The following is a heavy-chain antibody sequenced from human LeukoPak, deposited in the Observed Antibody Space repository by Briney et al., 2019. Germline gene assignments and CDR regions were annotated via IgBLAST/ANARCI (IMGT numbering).Heavy chain of an antibody. CDR3: ARLEVGYYGSGSYYNHHYYYGMDV. CDR1: GYSFPSYW. Sequence: GEFLRISCKGSGYSFPSYWITWVRQMPGKGLEWMGIIYPGDSDTRYSPSFQGQVTISADKSISTAYLQWSSLKASDTAMYYCARLEVGYYGSGSYYNHHYYYGMDVWGQGTMVTVSS. CDR2: IYPGDSDT. D-gene: IGHD3-10*01. V-gene: IGHV5-51*01. J-gene: IGHJ6*02.